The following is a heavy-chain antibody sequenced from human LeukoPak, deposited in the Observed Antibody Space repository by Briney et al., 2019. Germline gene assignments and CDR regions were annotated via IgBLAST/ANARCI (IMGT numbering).Heavy chain of an antibody. CDR2: ISGSGGST. D-gene: IGHD2-2*01. CDR3: AKEPSLPAEDY. V-gene: IGHV3-23*01. CDR1: GLTFRSYG. Sequence: PGGSLRLSCEGSGLTFRSYGMNWVRQAPGKGLEWVSAISGSGGSTYYADSVKGRFTISRDNSKNTLYLQMNSLRAEDTAVYYCAKEPSLPAEDYWGQGTLVTVSS. J-gene: IGHJ4*02.